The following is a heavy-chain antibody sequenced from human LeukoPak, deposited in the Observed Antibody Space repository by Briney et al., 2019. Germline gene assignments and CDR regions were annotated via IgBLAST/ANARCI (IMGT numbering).Heavy chain of an antibody. D-gene: IGHD2-21*02. CDR3: AKDAVRDSDAFDI. Sequence: GGSLRLSCAASGFTFSSYWMHWVRQAPGKGLEWVAVISYDGSNKYYADSVKGRFTISRDNSKNTLYLQMNSLRAEDTAVYYCAKDAVRDSDAFDIWGQGTMVTVSS. CDR2: ISYDGSNK. V-gene: IGHV3-30*18. CDR1: GFTFSSYW. J-gene: IGHJ3*02.